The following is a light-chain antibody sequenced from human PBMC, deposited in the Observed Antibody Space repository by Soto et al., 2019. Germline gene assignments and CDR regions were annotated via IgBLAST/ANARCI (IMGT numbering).Light chain of an antibody. V-gene: IGLV1-40*01. Sequence: QSVPTQPPSVPGAPGQTVTISCTGSGSNIGAGYGVQWYQQLPGTAPRLLIYGSDDRPSGVPDRFSASVSGNSASLAITGLQTEDEAVHYCQSYDSNLSEVFGPGTKVTVL. CDR2: GSD. CDR3: QSYDSNLSEV. J-gene: IGLJ1*01. CDR1: GSNIGAGYG.